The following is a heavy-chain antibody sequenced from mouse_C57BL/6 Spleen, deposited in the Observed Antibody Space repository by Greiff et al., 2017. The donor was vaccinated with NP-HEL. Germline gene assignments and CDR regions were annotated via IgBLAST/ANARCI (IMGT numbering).Heavy chain of an antibody. CDR2: IDPETGGT. J-gene: IGHJ2*01. CDR1: GYTFTDYE. CDR3: TREEDYYGSSYY. D-gene: IGHD1-1*01. V-gene: IGHV1-15*01. Sequence: QVQLQQSGAELVRPGASVTLSCKASGYTFTDYEMHWVKQTPVHGLEWIGAIDPETGGTAYNQKFKGKAILTADKSSSTAYMELRSLTSEDSAVYYCTREEDYYGSSYYWGQGTTRTVSS.